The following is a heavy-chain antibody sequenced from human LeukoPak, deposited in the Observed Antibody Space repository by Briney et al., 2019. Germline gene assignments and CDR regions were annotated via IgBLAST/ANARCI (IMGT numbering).Heavy chain of an antibody. V-gene: IGHV3-30*02. Sequence: DSVKGRFTISRDNSKNTLFLQVNSLRAEDTAVYYCAKAGYYDFWSGHDYWGQGTLVTVSS. D-gene: IGHD3-3*01. J-gene: IGHJ4*02. CDR3: AKAGYYDFWSGHDY.